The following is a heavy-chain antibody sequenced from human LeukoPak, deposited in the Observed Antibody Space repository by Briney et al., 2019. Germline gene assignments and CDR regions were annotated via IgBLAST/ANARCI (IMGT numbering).Heavy chain of an antibody. CDR1: GFTVSSNY. CDR2: IYSGGST. V-gene: IGHV3-66*01. CDR3: ARVSRDGFGELLFPDY. D-gene: IGHD3-10*01. J-gene: IGHJ4*02. Sequence: GGSLRLSCAASGFTVSSNYASWVRQAPGKGLEWVSVIYSGGSTYYADSVKGRFTISRDNSKNTLYLQMNSLRAEDTAVYYCARVSRDGFGELLFPDYWGQGTLVTVSS.